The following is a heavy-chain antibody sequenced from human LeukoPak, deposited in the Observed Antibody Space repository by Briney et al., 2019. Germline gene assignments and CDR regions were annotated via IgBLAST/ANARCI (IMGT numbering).Heavy chain of an antibody. J-gene: IGHJ4*02. CDR3: ASSRRYGSGSYWEYYFDY. Sequence: GESLKISCKGSGYSFTSYWIGWVRQMPGKGLEWMGIIYPGDSDTRYSPSFQGQVTISADKSISTAYLQWSSLKASDTAMYYCASSRRYGSGSYWEYYFDYWGQGTLVTVSS. CDR1: GYSFTSYW. CDR2: IYPGDSDT. V-gene: IGHV5-51*01. D-gene: IGHD3-10*01.